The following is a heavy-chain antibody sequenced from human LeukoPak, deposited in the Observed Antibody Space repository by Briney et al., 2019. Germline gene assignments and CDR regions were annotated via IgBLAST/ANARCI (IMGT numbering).Heavy chain of an antibody. CDR3: ARSYYYDSSGYLVLGY. V-gene: IGHV1-46*01. Sequence: ASVKVSCKAAGYTFTGYDMHWVRQAPGQGVEGRGIINPSGGSTSYAQKFQGRVTMTRDTSTSTVYMELSSLRSEDTAVYYCARSYYYDSSGYLVLGYWGQGTLVTVSS. CDR1: GYTFTGYD. D-gene: IGHD3-22*01. J-gene: IGHJ4*02. CDR2: INPSGGST.